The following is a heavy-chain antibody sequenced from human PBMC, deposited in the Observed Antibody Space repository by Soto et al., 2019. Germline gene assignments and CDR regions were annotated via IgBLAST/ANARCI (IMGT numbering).Heavy chain of an antibody. J-gene: IGHJ5*02. Sequence: SETLSLTCTVSGGSISSSSYYWGWIRQPPGKGLEGIGSIYYSGSTYYNPSLKSRVTISVDTSKNQFSLKLSSVTAADTAVYYCASPKIAFYNWFDPWGQGTLVTAPQ. D-gene: IGHD3-3*02. V-gene: IGHV4-39*01. CDR2: IYYSGST. CDR1: GGSISSSSYY. CDR3: ASPKIAFYNWFDP.